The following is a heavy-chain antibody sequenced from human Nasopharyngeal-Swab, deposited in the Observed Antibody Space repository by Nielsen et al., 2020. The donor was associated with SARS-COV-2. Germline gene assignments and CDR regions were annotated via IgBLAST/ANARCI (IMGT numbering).Heavy chain of an antibody. J-gene: IGHJ3*02. CDR3: ARVPGNHDAFDI. D-gene: IGHD2-2*01. CDR1: GYTFPSYG. Sequence: ASVKVSCMASGYTFPSYGISWVRPAPGQGLEWMGWISAYNGNTNYAQKLQGRVTMTTDTSTSTAYMELRSLRSDDTAVYYCARVPGNHDAFDIWGQGTMVTVSS. V-gene: IGHV1-18*01. CDR2: ISAYNGNT.